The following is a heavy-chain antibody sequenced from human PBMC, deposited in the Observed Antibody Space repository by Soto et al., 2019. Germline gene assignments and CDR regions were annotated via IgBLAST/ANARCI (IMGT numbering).Heavy chain of an antibody. J-gene: IGHJ6*02. CDR2: INPNSGGT. Sequence: ASVKVSCKASGYTFTGYYMHWGREAPGQGLECMGWINPNSGGTNYAQKFQGRVTMTRDTSISTAYMELSRLRSDDTAVYYCARNIVLMVYATSYYYYYGMDVWGQGTTVTVSS. V-gene: IGHV1-2*02. D-gene: IGHD2-8*01. CDR3: ARNIVLMVYATSYYYYYGMDV. CDR1: GYTFTGYY.